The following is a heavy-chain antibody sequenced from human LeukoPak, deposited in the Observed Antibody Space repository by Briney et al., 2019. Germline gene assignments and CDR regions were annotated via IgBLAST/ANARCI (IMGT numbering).Heavy chain of an antibody. Sequence: SETLSLTCTVSGGSISSSSYYWGWIRQPPGKGLEWIGSIYYSGSTNYNPSLKSRVTISVDTSKNQFSLKLSSVTAADTAVYYCARLVQYGSGSYTSPVFDYWGQGTLVTVSS. CDR3: ARLVQYGSGSYTSPVFDY. V-gene: IGHV4-39*07. J-gene: IGHJ4*02. CDR2: IYYSGST. D-gene: IGHD3-10*01. CDR1: GGSISSSSYY.